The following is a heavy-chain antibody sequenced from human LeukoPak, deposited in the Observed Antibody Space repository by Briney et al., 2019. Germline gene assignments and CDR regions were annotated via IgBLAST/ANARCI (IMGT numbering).Heavy chain of an antibody. CDR2: IYYSGST. Sequence: SETLSLTCTVSGGSISSYYWSWIRQPPGKGLEWIGHIYYSGSTFCNASLKSRVTISVDTSKSQFSLKMRSVTAADTAVYYCARLPYSDILTGSNWFDPWGQGILVTVSS. V-gene: IGHV4-59*06. CDR1: GGSISSYY. D-gene: IGHD3-9*01. J-gene: IGHJ5*02. CDR3: ARLPYSDILTGSNWFDP.